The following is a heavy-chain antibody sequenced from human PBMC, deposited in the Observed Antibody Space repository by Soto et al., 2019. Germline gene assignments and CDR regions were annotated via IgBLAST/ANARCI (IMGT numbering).Heavy chain of an antibody. CDR3: ARAVADSSSWYGYAIDI. V-gene: IGHV1-18*01. J-gene: IGHJ3*02. Sequence: ASVKVSCKASGYTFTSYGISWVRQAPGQGLEWMGWITAYNGNTNYAQKLQGGVTMTTDTSTSTAYMELRSLRSDDTSVYDCARAVADSSSWYGYAIDIGGQGTMVTVSS. CDR2: ITAYNGNT. D-gene: IGHD6-13*01. CDR1: GYTFTSYG.